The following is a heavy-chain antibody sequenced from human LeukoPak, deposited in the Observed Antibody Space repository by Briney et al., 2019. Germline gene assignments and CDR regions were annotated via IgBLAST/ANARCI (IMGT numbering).Heavy chain of an antibody. J-gene: IGHJ3*02. CDR1: GFTFSSYW. Sequence: PGGSLRLSCAASGFTFSSYWMSWVRQAPGKGLEWVANIKQDGSEKYYVDSVKGRFTISRDNAKNSLYLQMNSLRAEDTALYYCAKVDYTDNESAFDIWGQGTMVTVSS. V-gene: IGHV3-7*03. CDR2: IKQDGSEK. CDR3: AKVDYTDNESAFDI. D-gene: IGHD4-11*01.